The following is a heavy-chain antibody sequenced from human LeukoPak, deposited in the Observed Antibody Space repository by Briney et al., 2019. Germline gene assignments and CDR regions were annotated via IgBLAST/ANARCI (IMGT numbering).Heavy chain of an antibody. V-gene: IGHV4-30-4*01. CDR3: ARLGAGATLGY. D-gene: IGHD1-26*01. Sequence: SETLSLTCTVSGGSISSGDYYWSWIRQPPGKGLEWIGYIYYSGSTYYNPSLKSRVTISVDTSKNQFSLKLSSVTAADTAVYYCARLGAGATLGYWGQGTLVTVSS. J-gene: IGHJ4*02. CDR1: GGSISSGDYY. CDR2: IYYSGST.